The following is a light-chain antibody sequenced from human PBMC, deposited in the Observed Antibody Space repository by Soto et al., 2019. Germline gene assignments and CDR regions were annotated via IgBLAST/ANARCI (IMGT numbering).Light chain of an antibody. V-gene: IGKV3-20*01. Sequence: EIVLTQSPGTLSLSPGERATLSCRASQSVSSSYLAWYQQKPGQAPRLLIYGASSRATGIPDRFSGSGSGTDFTLTISRLGSGDFAVYYCQQYGSSPRTFGQGTKVEIK. CDR1: QSVSSSY. CDR3: QQYGSSPRT. CDR2: GAS. J-gene: IGKJ1*01.